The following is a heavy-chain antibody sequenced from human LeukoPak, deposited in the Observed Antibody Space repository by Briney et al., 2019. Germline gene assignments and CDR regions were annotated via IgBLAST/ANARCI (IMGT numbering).Heavy chain of an antibody. CDR3: ARSFIAAATYDY. CDR1: GGSISSGGYY. V-gene: IGHV4-31*03. CDR2: IYYSGST. Sequence: SETLSLTCTVSGGSISSGGYYWSWIRQHPGKGLEWIGYIYYSGSTYYNPSLKSRVTISVDTSKNQFSLKLSSVTAAETAVYYCARSFIAAATYDYWGQGTLVTVSS. J-gene: IGHJ4*02. D-gene: IGHD6-13*01.